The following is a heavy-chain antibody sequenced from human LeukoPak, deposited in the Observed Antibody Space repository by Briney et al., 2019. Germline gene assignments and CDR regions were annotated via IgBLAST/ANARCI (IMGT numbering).Heavy chain of an antibody. CDR2: ISGSGGST. V-gene: IGHV3-23*01. Sequence: PGGSLRLSCAASGFTFSSYAMSWVRQAPGKGLEWVSAISGSGGSTYYADSVKGRFTISRDNAKNSLYLQMNSLRAEDTAVYYCSSESIGYCSSTSCYRFDYWGQGTLVTVSS. CDR3: SSESIGYCSSTSCYRFDY. J-gene: IGHJ4*02. CDR1: GFTFSSYA. D-gene: IGHD2-2*01.